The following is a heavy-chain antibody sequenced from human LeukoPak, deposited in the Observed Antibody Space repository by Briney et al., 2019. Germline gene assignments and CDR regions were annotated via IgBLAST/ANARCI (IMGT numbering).Heavy chain of an antibody. CDR3: ARAGRGGWYFDY. Sequence: GGSLRLSCAASGFTFSNAWMSWVRQAPGKGLEWVSYISSSGSTIYYADSVKGRFTISRDNAKNSLYLQMNSLRAEDTAVYYCARAGRGGWYFDYWGQGTLVTVSS. D-gene: IGHD6-19*01. J-gene: IGHJ4*02. V-gene: IGHV3-11*04. CDR1: GFTFSNAW. CDR2: ISSSGSTI.